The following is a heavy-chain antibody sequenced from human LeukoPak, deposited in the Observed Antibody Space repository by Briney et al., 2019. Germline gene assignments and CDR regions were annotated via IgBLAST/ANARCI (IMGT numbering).Heavy chain of an antibody. J-gene: IGHJ3*02. CDR2: INDSGRT. CDR3: ASDYYDSSGYQNRAAFDI. Sequence: SETLSLTCTVSGGSISNKYWSWIRQPPGKGLEWIGEINDSGRTNYNPSLKSRVTISVDTSKNQFSLKLSSVTAADTAVYYCASDYYDSSGYQNRAAFDIWGQGTMVTVSS. V-gene: IGHV4-34*01. D-gene: IGHD3-22*01. CDR1: GGSISNKY.